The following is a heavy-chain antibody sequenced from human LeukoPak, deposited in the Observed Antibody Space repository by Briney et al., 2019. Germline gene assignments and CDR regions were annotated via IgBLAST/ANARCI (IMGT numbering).Heavy chain of an antibody. CDR3: AREFAYDSTEWRLMDV. V-gene: IGHV4-31*03. CDR1: GGSISSGGYY. J-gene: IGHJ6*02. D-gene: IGHD3-22*01. CDR2: IYYSGTT. Sequence: SQTLSLTCTVSGGSISSGGYYWSWIRQHPGKGLEWIGYIYYSGTTYYNPSLKSRLTVSVDTSKNQFSLKLSSVTAADTAVYYCAREFAYDSTEWRLMDVWGQGTTVTVSS.